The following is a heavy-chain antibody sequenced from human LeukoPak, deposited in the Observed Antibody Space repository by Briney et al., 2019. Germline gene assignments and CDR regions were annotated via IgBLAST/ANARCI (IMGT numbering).Heavy chain of an antibody. CDR1: GFTVSSNY. CDR2: IYSGGST. Sequence: GGSLRLSCAASGFTVSSNYMSWVRQAPGKGLEWVSVIYSGGSTYYADSVKGRFTISRDNSKNTLCLQMNSLRAEDTAVYYCARARAPARYYFDYWGQGTLVTVSS. CDR3: ARARAPARYYFDY. V-gene: IGHV3-66*01. J-gene: IGHJ4*02. D-gene: IGHD2-2*01.